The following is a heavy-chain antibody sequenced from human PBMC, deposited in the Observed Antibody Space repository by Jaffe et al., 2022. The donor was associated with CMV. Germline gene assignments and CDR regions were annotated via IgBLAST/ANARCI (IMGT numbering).Heavy chain of an antibody. Sequence: QVQLVQSGAEVKKPGSSVKVSCKASGGTFSSYAISWVRQAPGQGLEWMGRIIPILGIANYAQKFQGRVTITADKSTSTAYMELSSLRSEDTAVYYCASRTDSSGAFDIWGQGTMVTVSS. D-gene: IGHD3-22*01. CDR1: GGTFSSYA. CDR2: IIPILGIA. V-gene: IGHV1-69*09. J-gene: IGHJ3*02. CDR3: ASRTDSSGAFDI.